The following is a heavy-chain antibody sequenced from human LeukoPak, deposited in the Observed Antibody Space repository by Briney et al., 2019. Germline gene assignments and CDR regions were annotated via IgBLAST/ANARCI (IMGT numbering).Heavy chain of an antibody. CDR1: GFTFSIYP. CDR2: ISGSGDNT. V-gene: IGHV3-23*01. CDR3: AKGHGDYPGNYFNY. D-gene: IGHD4-17*01. J-gene: IGHJ4*02. Sequence: GGSLRLSCAASGFTFSIYPMNWVRQAPGKGLEWVSSISGSGDNTHYAGSVKGRFTISRDNSKNTLYLQIHSLRAEDTAIYFCAKGHGDYPGNYFNYWGQGTLVSVSS.